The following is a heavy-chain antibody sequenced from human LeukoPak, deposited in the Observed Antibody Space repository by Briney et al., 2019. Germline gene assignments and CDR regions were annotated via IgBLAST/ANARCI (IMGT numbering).Heavy chain of an antibody. CDR3: AKDGPDSSGYHSLWAFDI. D-gene: IGHD3-22*01. CDR2: IRYDGSNK. V-gene: IGHV3-30*02. Sequence: GGSLRLSCAASGFTFSSYGMDWVRQAPGKGLEWVAFIRYDGSNKYYADSVKGRFTISRDNSKNTLYLQMNSLRAEDTAVYYCAKDGPDSSGYHSLWAFDIWGQGTMVTVSS. J-gene: IGHJ3*02. CDR1: GFTFSSYG.